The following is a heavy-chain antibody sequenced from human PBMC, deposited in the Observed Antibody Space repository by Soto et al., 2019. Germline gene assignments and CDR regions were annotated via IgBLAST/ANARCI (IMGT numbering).Heavy chain of an antibody. CDR3: ARDTNSLDP. Sequence: SETLSLTCSVSTYSISSGFFCGWIRQPPGKGLEWIGSIFYTGDTYYNPSLKSRITMSVDTSRNQFSLKLTSLTAADTAVYYCARDTNSLDPWGQGILVTVSS. CDR2: IFYTGDT. V-gene: IGHV4-38-2*02. D-gene: IGHD1-1*01. J-gene: IGHJ5*02. CDR1: TYSISSGFF.